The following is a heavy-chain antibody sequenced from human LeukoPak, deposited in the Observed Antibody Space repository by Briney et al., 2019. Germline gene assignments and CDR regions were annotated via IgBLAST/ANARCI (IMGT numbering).Heavy chain of an antibody. CDR2: INHSGNT. CDR3: ARLLAVAGKSLSFRGPGWYYFDY. V-gene: IGHV4-34*01. CDR1: GGSFSGYY. Sequence: SETLSLTCAVYGGSFSGYYWSWIRQPPGKGLEWIGEINHSGNTNYNPSLKSRVTISVDTSKNQFSLKLSSVTAADTAVYYCARLLAVAGKSLSFRGPGWYYFDYWGQGTLVTVSS. D-gene: IGHD6-19*01. J-gene: IGHJ4*02.